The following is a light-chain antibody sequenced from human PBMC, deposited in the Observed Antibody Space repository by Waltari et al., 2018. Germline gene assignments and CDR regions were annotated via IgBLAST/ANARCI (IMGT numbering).Light chain of an antibody. J-gene: IGLJ2*01. CDR1: NIVTKP. CDR3: RGWDGRSEHVV. CDR2: DDN. V-gene: IGLV3-21*02. Sequence: YVLTQPPSVSVAPGQTATITCGGDNIVTKPVHWYRQRPGQAPVLVVFDDNDRPLGVPLRRSGSTSGNTATLTISRVEVGDEAEYFCRGWDGRSEHVVFGGGTKLTVL.